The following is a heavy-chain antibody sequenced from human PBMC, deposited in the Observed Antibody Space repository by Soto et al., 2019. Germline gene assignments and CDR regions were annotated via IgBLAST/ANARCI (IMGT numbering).Heavy chain of an antibody. CDR1: GYTFTGYY. V-gene: IGHV1-2*02. J-gene: IGHJ4*02. CDR2: INPNSGDT. Sequence: QVPLVQSGAEVKKPGASVKVSCKTSGYTFTGYYIHWVRQAPGQGLEWMALINPNSGDTNYGHKFQGRITLTRDTSINTVYMEVTSLRFDDTAVYYCAVAGLPFEYWGQGTLVTVSS. CDR3: AVAGLPFEY. D-gene: IGHD6-19*01.